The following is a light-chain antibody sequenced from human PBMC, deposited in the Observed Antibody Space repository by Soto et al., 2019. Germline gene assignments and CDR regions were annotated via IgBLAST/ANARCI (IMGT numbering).Light chain of an antibody. Sequence: SYELTQPPSLSVSPGQTANITCSGDGLGDVYTSWYRQKTGQSPVLVMFQDKRRPSGIPERISGSNSGNTATLTIAETQAVDEADYYCQAWDGTTPVFGGGTKLTVL. J-gene: IGLJ2*01. V-gene: IGLV3-1*01. CDR2: QDK. CDR1: GLGDVY. CDR3: QAWDGTTPV.